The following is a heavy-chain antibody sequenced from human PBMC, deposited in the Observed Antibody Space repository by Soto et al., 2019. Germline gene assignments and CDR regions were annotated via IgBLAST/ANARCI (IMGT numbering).Heavy chain of an antibody. D-gene: IGHD3-9*01. CDR3: ARSDYDILTGYLPGAFDI. J-gene: IGHJ3*02. CDR1: GYTFTSYA. CDR2: INAGNGNT. V-gene: IGHV1-3*01. Sequence: QVQLVQSGAEVKKPGASVKVSCKASGYTFTSYAMHWVRQAPGQRLEWMGWINAGNGNTKYSQKFQGRVTITRDTSASTADMELSSLRSEDTAVYYCARSDYDILTGYLPGAFDIWGQGTMVTVSS.